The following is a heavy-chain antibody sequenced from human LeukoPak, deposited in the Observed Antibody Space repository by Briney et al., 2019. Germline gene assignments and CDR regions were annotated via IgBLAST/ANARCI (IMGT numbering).Heavy chain of an antibody. J-gene: IGHJ3*02. CDR3: ARYGRSRLYSSSWFGRVRGDAFDI. Sequence: AETLSLTCAVSGGSISSYYLSWVRQPPGKGLEWIGYIYYSGSTNYNPSLKSRVTISVDTSKNQFSLKLSSVTAADTAVYYCARYGRSRLYSSSWFGRVRGDAFDIWGQGTMVTVSS. D-gene: IGHD6-13*01. V-gene: IGHV4-59*12. CDR1: GGSISSYY. CDR2: IYYSGST.